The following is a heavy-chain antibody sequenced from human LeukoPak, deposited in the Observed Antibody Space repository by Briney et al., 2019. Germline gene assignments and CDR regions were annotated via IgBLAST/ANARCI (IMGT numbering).Heavy chain of an antibody. J-gene: IGHJ4*02. D-gene: IGHD2-15*01. Sequence: GGSLRLSCAVSELTVTINYMSWVRQAPGKGLEWVSIIYSGGSTYYADSVKGRFTISRDNSKNTLCLQMNSLRAEDTAVYYCAKGRRYCSGGSCYSPHIDYWGQGTLVTVSS. CDR3: AKGRRYCSGGSCYSPHIDY. CDR1: ELTVTINY. CDR2: IYSGGST. V-gene: IGHV3-53*01.